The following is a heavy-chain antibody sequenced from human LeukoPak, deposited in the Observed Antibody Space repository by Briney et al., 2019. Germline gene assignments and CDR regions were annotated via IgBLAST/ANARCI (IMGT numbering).Heavy chain of an antibody. J-gene: IGHJ4*02. CDR1: GFTVSSNY. V-gene: IGHV3-53*01. D-gene: IGHD1-26*01. CDR3: ARVRSYYTHPSYFDY. Sequence: GGSLRLSCAASGFTVSSNYMSWVRQAPGKGLEWVSVIYSGGSTYYADSVKGRFTISRDNAKNSLYLQMNSLRAEDTAVYYCARVRSYYTHPSYFDYWGQGTLVTVSS. CDR2: IYSGGST.